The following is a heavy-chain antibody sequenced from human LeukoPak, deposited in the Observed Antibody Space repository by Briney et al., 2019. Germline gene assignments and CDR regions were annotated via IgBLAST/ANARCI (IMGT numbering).Heavy chain of an antibody. Sequence: ASVKVSCKASGYTFTDYYMHWVRQAPGQGLEWMGWISPNSGGTNYAQKFQGRVTMTRDTSISTAYMELSRLRSDDTAVYYCARVPVTRIPTYYFDYWGQGTLVTVSS. CDR1: GYTFTDYY. D-gene: IGHD4-17*01. CDR3: ARVPVTRIPTYYFDY. J-gene: IGHJ4*02. V-gene: IGHV1-2*02. CDR2: ISPNSGGT.